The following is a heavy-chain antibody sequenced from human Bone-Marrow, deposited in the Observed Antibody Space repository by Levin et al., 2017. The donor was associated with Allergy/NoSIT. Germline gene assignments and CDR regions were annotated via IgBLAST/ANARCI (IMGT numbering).Heavy chain of an antibody. J-gene: IGHJ4*02. CDR2: INVDESEK. Sequence: AASVKVSCAASGFGFSGYWMSWVRQGPGKGLEWVANINVDESEKYYVDSVKGRFTISRDNAKNSLYLQMNSLRAEDTAVYYCARGGVGNGRFDNWGQGTLVAVSS. D-gene: IGHD3-3*01. CDR1: GFGFSGYW. V-gene: IGHV3-7*04. CDR3: ARGGVGNGRFDN.